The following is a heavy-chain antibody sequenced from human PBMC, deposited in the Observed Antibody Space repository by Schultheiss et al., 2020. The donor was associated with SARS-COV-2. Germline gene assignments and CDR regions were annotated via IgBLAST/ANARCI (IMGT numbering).Heavy chain of an antibody. Sequence: SVKVSCKASGYTFTGYYMHWVRQAPGQGLEWMGWINPNSGNTGYAQKFQGRVTMTRDTSISTAYMELSRLRSDDTAVYYCARDTRGIAVAGTPSYGMDVWGQGTTVTVSS. V-gene: IGHV1-2*02. CDR2: INPNSGNT. CDR3: ARDTRGIAVAGTPSYGMDV. D-gene: IGHD6-19*01. J-gene: IGHJ6*02. CDR1: GYTFTGYY.